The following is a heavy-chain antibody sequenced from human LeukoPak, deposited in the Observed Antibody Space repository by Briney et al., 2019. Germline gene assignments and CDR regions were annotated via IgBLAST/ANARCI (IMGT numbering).Heavy chain of an antibody. CDR3: ARDLGLKFPFDY. CDR1: GGSFSGYY. J-gene: IGHJ4*02. V-gene: IGHV4-34*01. Sequence: PSETLSLTCAVYGGSFSGYYWSWIRQPPGKGLEWIGETNHSGSTNYNPSLKSRVTISVDTSKNQFSLKLSSVTAADTAVYYCARDLGLKFPFDYWGQGTLVTVSS. CDR2: TNHSGST.